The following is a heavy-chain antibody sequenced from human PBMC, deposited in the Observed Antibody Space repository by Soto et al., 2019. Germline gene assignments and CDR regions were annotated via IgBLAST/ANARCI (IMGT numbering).Heavy chain of an antibody. CDR3: ARYYYDSSGDLAPVDY. J-gene: IGHJ4*02. D-gene: IGHD3-22*01. Sequence: ASVKVSCKASGYTFTGHYIHWVRQAPGQGLEWMGGIIPIFGTANYAQKFQGRVTITADESTSTAYMELSSLRSEDTAVYYCARYYYDSSGDLAPVDYWGQRTLVPVSS. CDR2: IIPIFGTA. V-gene: IGHV1-69*13. CDR1: GYTFTGHY.